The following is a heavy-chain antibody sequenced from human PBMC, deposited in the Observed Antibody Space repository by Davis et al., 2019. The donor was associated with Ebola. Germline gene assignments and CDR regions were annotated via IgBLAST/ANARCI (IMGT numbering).Heavy chain of an antibody. J-gene: IGHJ6*02. CDR1: GFTFSSYG. Sequence: GGSLRLSCAASGFTFSSYGMHWVRQAPGKGLWVAVIWYDGSNKYYADSVKGRFTISRDNSKNTLYLQMNSLRAEDTAVYYCTTDEGGANGYYGMDVWGQGTTVTVSS. CDR3: TTDEGGANGYYGMDV. V-gene: IGHV3-33*01. D-gene: IGHD1-26*01. CDR2: IWYDGSNK.